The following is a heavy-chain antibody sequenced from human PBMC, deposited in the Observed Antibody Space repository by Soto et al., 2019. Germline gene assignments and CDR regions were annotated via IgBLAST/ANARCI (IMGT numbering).Heavy chain of an antibody. J-gene: IGHJ4*02. Sequence: PGGSLRLSCAASGFTFSSYGMHWVRQAPGKGLEWVAVISYDGSNKYYADSVKGRFTISRDNSKNTLYLQMNSLRAEDTAVYYCAKRSDWNYVAYFDYWGQGTLVTVSS. CDR3: AKRSDWNYVAYFDY. CDR1: GFTFSSYG. V-gene: IGHV3-30*18. D-gene: IGHD1-7*01. CDR2: ISYDGSNK.